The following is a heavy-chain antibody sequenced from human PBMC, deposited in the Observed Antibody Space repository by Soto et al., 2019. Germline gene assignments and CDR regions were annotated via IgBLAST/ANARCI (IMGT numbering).Heavy chain of an antibody. Sequence: LGGSLRLSCAASGFTFSSYWMTWVRQAPGKGLEWVANIKQDGSEKFYVDSVKGRFTISRDNAKNSLYMQMNSLRAEDTAVYYCARGAGSYFRRVVGAFDIWGQGTMVTVSS. CDR3: ARGAGSYFRRVVGAFDI. D-gene: IGHD3-10*01. V-gene: IGHV3-7*04. CDR2: IKQDGSEK. CDR1: GFTFSSYW. J-gene: IGHJ3*02.